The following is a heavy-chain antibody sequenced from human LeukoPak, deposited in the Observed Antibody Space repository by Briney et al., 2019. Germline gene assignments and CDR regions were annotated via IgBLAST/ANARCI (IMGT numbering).Heavy chain of an antibody. CDR1: GGSISSYY. J-gene: IGHJ4*02. D-gene: IGHD3-10*01. V-gene: IGHV4-4*07. CDR2: IYTSGST. Sequence: PSETLSLTCTVSGGSISSYYWSWIRQPPGKGLEWIGRIYTSGSTNYNPSLKSRVTMSVDTSKNQFSLKLSSVTAADTAVYYCARGAYYYGSGSYYTNWGQGTLVTVSS. CDR3: ARGAYYYGSGSYYTN.